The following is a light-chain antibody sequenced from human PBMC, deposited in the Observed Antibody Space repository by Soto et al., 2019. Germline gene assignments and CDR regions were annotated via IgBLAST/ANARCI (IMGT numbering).Light chain of an antibody. V-gene: IGKV1-5*01. Sequence: DIHMTQSPSTLSSSLGDRVTITCLASQSVSGWLAWYQQKPGKAPNLLISDASSLASGVPSRFSGSGSGTEFTLTISILQPDDFATYYCQQYSNYPLTFGGGTKVDIK. J-gene: IGKJ4*01. CDR3: QQYSNYPLT. CDR2: DAS. CDR1: QSVSGW.